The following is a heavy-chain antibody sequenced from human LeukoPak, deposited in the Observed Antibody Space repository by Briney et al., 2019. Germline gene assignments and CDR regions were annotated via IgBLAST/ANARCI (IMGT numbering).Heavy chain of an antibody. CDR3: VRGALRDCSYTSCTRGNWFDP. V-gene: IGHV3-74*01. D-gene: IGHD2-2*01. J-gene: IGHJ5*02. CDR1: GFTFISHW. CDR2: INADGSAT. Sequence: GGSLRLSCAASGFTFISHWMHWVRQAPEKGLVGVSHINADGSATYYAASVKGRFTISRDNARNTLYLQMHSLTAEDTGVYYCVRGALRDCSYTSCTRGNWFDPWGQGTLVTVSS.